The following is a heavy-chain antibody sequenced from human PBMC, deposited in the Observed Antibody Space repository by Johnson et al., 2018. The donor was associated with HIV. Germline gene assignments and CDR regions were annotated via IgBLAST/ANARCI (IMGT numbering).Heavy chain of an antibody. J-gene: IGHJ3*02. CDR1: GFTFSNAW. D-gene: IGHD2-21*02. Sequence: MLLVESGGGLVKPGGSLRLSCAASGFTFSNAWMNWVRQAPGKGLEWVGRIKSKSDGGTTDYAAPVIGRFTISRDDSKNTLYLQMNSLRAEDTAVYYCARGGLLSPDAFDIWGQGTMVTVSS. CDR3: ARGGLLSPDAFDI. CDR2: IKSKSDGGTT. V-gene: IGHV3-15*01.